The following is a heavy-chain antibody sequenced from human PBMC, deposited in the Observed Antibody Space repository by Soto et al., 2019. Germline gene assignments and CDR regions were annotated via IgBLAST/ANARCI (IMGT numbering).Heavy chain of an antibody. CDR3: TRHDPSGHSDY. J-gene: IGHJ4*02. Sequence: EVQLVESGGGLVQPGGSLKLSCAASGFTFSDFTIHWVRQASGKGLEWVGRTRNRGHGYATEYAASVKGRFTISRDNSKNTAYLQMNSLKTDDTPVYYCTRHDPSGHSDYWGQGTLVTVSS. CDR1: GFTFSDFT. CDR2: TRNRGHGYAT. V-gene: IGHV3-73*02.